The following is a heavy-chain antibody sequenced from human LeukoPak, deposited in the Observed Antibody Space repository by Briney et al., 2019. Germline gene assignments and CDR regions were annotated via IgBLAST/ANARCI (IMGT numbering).Heavy chain of an antibody. CDR1: GFTFSSYW. D-gene: IGHD6-19*01. J-gene: IGHJ5*02. CDR2: INSDGSST. Sequence: GVSLRLSCAASGFTFSSYWMHWVRQATGKGLVWFSRINSDGSSTTYADSVKGRFTSSRDNGKNTLYLQMNSLRAEDTDVYYCARVPYSSGWYGFSFDPWGEGTLVTVSS. CDR3: ARVPYSSGWYGFSFDP. V-gene: IGHV3-74*01.